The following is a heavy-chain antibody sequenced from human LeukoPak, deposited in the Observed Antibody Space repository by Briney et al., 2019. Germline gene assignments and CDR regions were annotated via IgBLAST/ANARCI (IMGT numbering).Heavy chain of an antibody. D-gene: IGHD6-6*01. Sequence: PSETLSLTCAVYGGSFSGYYWSWIRQPPGKGLEYIGEINHSGYTTYNPSLKSRVTISVDTSKNQFSLNMISVTAADTAVYYCARHEFGSSSAAFDSWGQGTMVIVSS. J-gene: IGHJ3*01. CDR2: INHSGYT. CDR1: GGSFSGYY. CDR3: ARHEFGSSSAAFDS. V-gene: IGHV4-34*01.